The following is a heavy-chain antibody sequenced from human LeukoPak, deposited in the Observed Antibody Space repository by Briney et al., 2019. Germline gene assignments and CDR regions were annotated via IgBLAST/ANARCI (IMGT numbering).Heavy chain of an antibody. J-gene: IGHJ4*02. V-gene: IGHV3-21*01. CDR3: ARFGYSGWNLEN. D-gene: IGHD5-12*01. CDR2: ISSSSYI. Sequence: GGSLRLSCAASGFTFSSYSMNWVRQAPGKGLEWVSSISSSSYIYYADSVKGRFTISRDNAKNSLYLQMNSLRDEDTAVYYCARFGYSGWNLENWGQGTLVTVSS. CDR1: GFTFSSYS.